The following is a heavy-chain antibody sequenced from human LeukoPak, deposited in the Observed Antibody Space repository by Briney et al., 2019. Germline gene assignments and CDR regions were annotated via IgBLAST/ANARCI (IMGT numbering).Heavy chain of an antibody. V-gene: IGHV4-38-2*01. J-gene: IGHJ4*02. Sequence: SETLSLTCAVSGYSISSGYYCGWIRQAPGKGLEWIGSIYHSGSTYYNPSLKSRVTISVDTSKNQFSLKLSSVTAADTAVYYCARRYTPRGYSYGYFDYWGQGTLVTVSS. CDR2: IYHSGST. CDR1: GYSISSGYY. D-gene: IGHD5-18*01. CDR3: ARRYTPRGYSYGYFDY.